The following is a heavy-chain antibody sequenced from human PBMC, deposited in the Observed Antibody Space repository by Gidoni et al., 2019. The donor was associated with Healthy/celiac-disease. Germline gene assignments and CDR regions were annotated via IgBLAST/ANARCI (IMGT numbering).Heavy chain of an antibody. CDR1: GYTFTSYY. J-gene: IGHJ4*02. Sequence: QVQLVQSVAEVKKTGDSVKVSCKASGYTFTSYYMHWVRQATGQGLEWMGIINPSGGSTSYAQKFQGRVTMTRDTSTSTVYMELSSLRSEDTAVYYCARDPETSSSSRGYYFDYWGQGTLVTVSS. D-gene: IGHD6-6*01. V-gene: IGHV1-46*01. CDR3: ARDPETSSSSRGYYFDY. CDR2: INPSGGST.